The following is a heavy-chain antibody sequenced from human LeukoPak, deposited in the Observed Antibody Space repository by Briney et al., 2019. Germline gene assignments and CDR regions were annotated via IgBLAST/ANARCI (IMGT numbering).Heavy chain of an antibody. J-gene: IGHJ6*04. CDR3: ARRFYGDYGYYYGMDV. CDR2: ISSSSSYI. V-gene: IGHV3-21*01. CDR1: GFTFSGYS. Sequence: GGSLRLSCAASGFTFSGYSMNWVRQAPGKGLEWVSSISSSSSYIYYADSVKGRFTISRDNAKNSLYLQMNSLRAEDTAVYYCARRFYGDYGYYYGMDVWGKGTTVTVSS. D-gene: IGHD4-17*01.